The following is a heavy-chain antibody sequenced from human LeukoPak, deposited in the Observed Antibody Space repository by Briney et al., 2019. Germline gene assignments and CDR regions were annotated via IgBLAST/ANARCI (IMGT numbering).Heavy chain of an antibody. J-gene: IGHJ4*02. CDR2: IYHSGST. CDR1: GGSIGSSNW. D-gene: IGHD4-17*01. V-gene: IGHV4-4*02. CDR3: ARVTTVTGSGYFDY. Sequence: SGTLSLTCAVSGGSIGSSNWWSWVRQPPGKGLEWIGEIYHSGSTNHNPSLKSRVTISGDKSKNQFSLKLSSVTAADTAVYYCARVTTVTGSGYFDYWGQGTLVTVSS.